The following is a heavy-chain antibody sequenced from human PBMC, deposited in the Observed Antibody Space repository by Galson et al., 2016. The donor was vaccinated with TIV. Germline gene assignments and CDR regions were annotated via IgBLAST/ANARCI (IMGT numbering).Heavy chain of an antibody. Sequence: SVKVSCKAPGYTFTIYGISWVRQAPGQGLEWMGWISAYSGNTDYAQKLRGRLTMTRDKSTATAFMELRSLRSDDTAAYYCARDHGELRDFHYYGMDVWGQGTTVTVSS. V-gene: IGHV1-18*01. J-gene: IGHJ6*02. CDR2: ISAYSGNT. D-gene: IGHD1-7*01. CDR3: ARDHGELRDFHYYGMDV. CDR1: GYTFTIYG.